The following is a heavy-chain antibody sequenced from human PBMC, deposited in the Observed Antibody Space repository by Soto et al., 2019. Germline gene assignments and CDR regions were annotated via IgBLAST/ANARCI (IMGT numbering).Heavy chain of an antibody. D-gene: IGHD6-25*01. CDR2: ISTYNGNT. J-gene: IGHJ6*02. CDR3: ARSGSGAAYYYHGLDV. V-gene: IGHV1-18*04. Sequence: QVQLVQSGAEVKKPGASVKVSCKASGYTFTSYGFSWVRQAPGQGLEWMGWISTYNGNTNYAQKLQGRVTMTTDTSTSTAYMELRSPRSDDTAVYYCARSGSGAAYYYHGLDVWGQGTTVTVSS. CDR1: GYTFTSYG.